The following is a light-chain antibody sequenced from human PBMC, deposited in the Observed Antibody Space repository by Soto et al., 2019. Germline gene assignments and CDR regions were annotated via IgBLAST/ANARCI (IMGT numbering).Light chain of an antibody. V-gene: IGLV1-47*02. CDR1: SSNIGSNY. CDR2: SNN. J-gene: IGLJ3*02. Sequence: QSVLTQPPAASGTPGQRVTISCSGSSSNIGSNYVYWYQQLPGTAPKLLIYSNNQRPSGVRDRFSGSKSGTSASLAISGLRSEDEADYDCATWDDSLRGWVFGGGTKLTVL. CDR3: ATWDDSLRGWV.